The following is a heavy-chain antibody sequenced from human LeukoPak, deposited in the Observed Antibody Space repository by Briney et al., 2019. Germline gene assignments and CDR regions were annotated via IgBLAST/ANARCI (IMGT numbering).Heavy chain of an antibody. Sequence: SETLSLTCAVYGASSSGYYWSWFRKPQGKGLEGFGEFNHSGRTNNNPSLKSRVTISVDTSKNQFSLKLSSVTAADTAVYYCARSLKRVHYYGSGSYYNERGYFDYWGQGTLVTVSS. J-gene: IGHJ4*02. V-gene: IGHV4-34*01. CDR1: GASSSGYY. D-gene: IGHD3-10*01. CDR3: ARSLKRVHYYGSGSYYNERGYFDY. CDR2: FNHSGRT.